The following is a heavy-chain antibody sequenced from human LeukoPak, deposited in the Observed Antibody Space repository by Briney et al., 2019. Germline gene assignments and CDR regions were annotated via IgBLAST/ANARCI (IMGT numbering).Heavy chain of an antibody. CDR2: ISASGHST. J-gene: IGHJ3*02. CDR1: GFIFDNFG. CDR3: ARDPRTLAPEYAFDI. V-gene: IGHV3-23*01. Sequence: GGSLRLSCAASGFIFDNFGMTWVRQAAGKGLEWVSRISASGHSTTYADSVKGRITISRDNSKNTLFLQVHSLRDDDTAVYYCARDPRTLAPEYAFDIWGQGTMVTVSP. D-gene: IGHD1-14*01.